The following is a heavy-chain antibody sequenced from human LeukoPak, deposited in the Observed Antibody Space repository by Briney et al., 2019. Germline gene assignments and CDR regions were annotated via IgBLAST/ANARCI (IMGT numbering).Heavy chain of an antibody. CDR2: INAGNGNT. D-gene: IGHD3-22*01. J-gene: IGHJ3*02. V-gene: IGHV1-3*01. CDR3: AFNYYDSTGNAFDI. CDR1: GGTFTSYA. Sequence: ASVKVSCKASGGTFTSYAMHWVRQAPGQRLEWMGWINAGNGNTKYSQKFQGRVTITRDTSASTAYMGLSSLISEDTAVYYCAFNYYDSTGNAFDIWGQGTMVTVSS.